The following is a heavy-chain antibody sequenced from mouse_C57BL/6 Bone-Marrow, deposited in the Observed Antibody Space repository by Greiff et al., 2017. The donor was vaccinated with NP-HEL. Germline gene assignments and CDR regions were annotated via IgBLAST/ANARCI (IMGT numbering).Heavy chain of an antibody. D-gene: IGHD1-1*01. CDR3: ANTVVGKNFDY. V-gene: IGHV1-64*01. CDR1: GYTFTSYW. Sequence: QVQLQQPGAELVKPGASVKLSCKASGYTFTSYWMHWVKQRPGQGLEWIGMIHPNSGSTKYNEKFKSKATLTVDKSSSTAYMQLSSLTSEDSAVYYCANTVVGKNFDYWGQGTTLTVSS. CDR2: IHPNSGST. J-gene: IGHJ2*01.